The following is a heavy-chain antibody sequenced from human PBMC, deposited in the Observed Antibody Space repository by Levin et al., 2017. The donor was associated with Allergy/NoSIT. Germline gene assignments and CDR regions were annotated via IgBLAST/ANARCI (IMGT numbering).Heavy chain of an antibody. J-gene: IGHJ4*02. Sequence: GGSLRLSCAASGFTFSSYWMSWVRQAPGKGLEWVANIKQDGSEKYYVDSVKGRFTISRDNAKNSLYLQMNSLRAEDTAVYYCARDSPWIAVAGDYWGQGTLVTVSS. CDR1: GFTFSSYW. V-gene: IGHV3-7*04. CDR3: ARDSPWIAVAGDY. D-gene: IGHD6-19*01. CDR2: IKQDGSEK.